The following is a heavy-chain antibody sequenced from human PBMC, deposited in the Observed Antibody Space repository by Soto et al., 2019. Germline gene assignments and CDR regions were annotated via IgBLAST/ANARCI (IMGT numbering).Heavy chain of an antibody. CDR2: IRSIRNGGTT. Sequence: ESGGALVEAGGSLRLSCEASGFTFNDAWMNWVRHVPGKGLEWVGLIRSIRNGGTTAYAAPVKGRFTISRDDSKNTVSLQMNSLKTEDTAVYYCTTGYSGVGHDNHWGQGTLVSVSS. CDR3: TTGYSGVGHDNH. V-gene: IGHV3-15*02. J-gene: IGHJ5*02. CDR1: GFTFNDAW. D-gene: IGHD6-25*01.